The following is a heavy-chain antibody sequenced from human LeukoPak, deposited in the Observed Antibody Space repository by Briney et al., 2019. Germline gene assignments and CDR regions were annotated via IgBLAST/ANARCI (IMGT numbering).Heavy chain of an antibody. Sequence: GASVKVSCKTSGYTFTGYYIHWVRQAPGQGLAWMGWFNPNSGGTNYAQKFQGRVTMTTDTSITTAYMDLGRLISDDTAVYYCATSRYDVLTGSPDSWGQGTLVTVSS. CDR1: GYTFTGYY. V-gene: IGHV1-2*02. CDR2: FNPNSGGT. CDR3: ATSRYDVLTGSPDS. D-gene: IGHD3-9*01. J-gene: IGHJ4*02.